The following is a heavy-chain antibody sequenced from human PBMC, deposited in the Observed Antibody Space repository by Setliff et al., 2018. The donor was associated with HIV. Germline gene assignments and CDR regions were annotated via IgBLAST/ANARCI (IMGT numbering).Heavy chain of an antibody. Sequence: ASVKVSCKASGYTFTSYGISWVRQAPGQGLEWMGWISAYNGNTNYAQKFKGRVTITADKSTSTAYMELRSLRSDDTAVYYCARQIFWRDYYFDYWGQGTLVTVSS. V-gene: IGHV1-18*01. J-gene: IGHJ4*02. CDR3: ARQIFWRDYYFDY. D-gene: IGHD3-3*01. CDR2: ISAYNGNT. CDR1: GYTFTSYG.